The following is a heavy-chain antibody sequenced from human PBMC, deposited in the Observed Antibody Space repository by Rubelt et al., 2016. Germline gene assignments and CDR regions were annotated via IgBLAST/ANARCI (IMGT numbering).Heavy chain of an antibody. CDR3: ARQGSNGGIQLLGLY. CDR2: IYYSGST. CDR1: GGSISSSSYY. V-gene: IGHV4-39*01. D-gene: IGHD5-18*01. Sequence: QLQLQESGPGLVKPSETLSLTCTVSGGSISSSSYYWGWIRQPPGKGLEWIGSIYYSGSTYYNPSLKSRVTISVDTSKNQFSLKLSSVTAADTAVYYCARQGSNGGIQLLGLYWGQGTLLTVSS. J-gene: IGHJ4*02.